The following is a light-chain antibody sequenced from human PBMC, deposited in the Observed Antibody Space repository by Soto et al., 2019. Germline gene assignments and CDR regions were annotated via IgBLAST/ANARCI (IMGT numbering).Light chain of an antibody. CDR3: CSYAGDRDLI. Sequence: QSALTQPASVSGSPGQSITISCTGSSSDVGRYNIVSWYQQHPGKAPKLMIYEGSQRPSGVSDRFSGSKSGNTPSLTISGLQADDEADYYCCSYAGDRDLIFGGGTKLTVL. V-gene: IGLV2-23*01. CDR2: EGS. CDR1: SSDVGRYNI. J-gene: IGLJ2*01.